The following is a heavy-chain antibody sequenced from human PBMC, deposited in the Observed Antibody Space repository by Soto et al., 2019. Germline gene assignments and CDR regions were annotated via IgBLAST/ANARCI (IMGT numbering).Heavy chain of an antibody. Sequence: QVQLQESGPGLVKPSQTLSLTCTVSGGSISSGDYYWNWIRQHPGKGLEWIGYIYYSGSTYYNPSLKSRVTISVDTSRNQFTLRLRSVTAADTAVYYCARAPLTSIFFASGMDVWGQGTTVPVSS. V-gene: IGHV4-31*03. D-gene: IGHD3-3*02. J-gene: IGHJ6*02. CDR1: GGSISSGDYY. CDR3: ARAPLTSIFFASGMDV. CDR2: IYYSGST.